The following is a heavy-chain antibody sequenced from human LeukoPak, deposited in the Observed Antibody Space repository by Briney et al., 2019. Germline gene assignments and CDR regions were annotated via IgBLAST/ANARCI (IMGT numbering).Heavy chain of an antibody. CDR2: MYHSGSP. J-gene: IGHJ4*02. D-gene: IGHD3-10*01. CDR1: GYSIFSGYY. Sequence: SETLSRTCAVSGYSIFSGYYWGWIRQPPGKGLEWLGSMYHSGSPYYNPSLKSRVTISVDTSKNQFSLKLSSVTAADTAVYYCARGLSGSYYEYYFDYWGQGTLVTVSS. V-gene: IGHV4-38-2*01. CDR3: ARGLSGSYYEYYFDY.